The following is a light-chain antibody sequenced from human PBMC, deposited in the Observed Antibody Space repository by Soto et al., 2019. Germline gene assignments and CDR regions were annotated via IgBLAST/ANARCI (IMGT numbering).Light chain of an antibody. V-gene: IGKV3-20*01. CDR3: QQFGNSVYT. CDR1: QSVNTRY. J-gene: IGKJ2*01. CDR2: GAS. Sequence: DIVLTQSPGTLSLSPGERATISCRASQSVNTRYLAWYQHKPGQAPRLLIYGASSRAIGIPDRFSGGGSGTYFTLTISSLEPEDFAVYYCQQFGNSVYTFGQGTKLEIK.